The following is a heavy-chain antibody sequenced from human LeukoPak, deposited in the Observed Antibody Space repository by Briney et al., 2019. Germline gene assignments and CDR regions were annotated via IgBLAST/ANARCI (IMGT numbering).Heavy chain of an antibody. CDR3: ARRLAYCGGDCYEVDH. CDR2: ISSSGYSI. V-gene: IGHV3-48*02. D-gene: IGHD2-21*02. J-gene: IGHJ4*02. CDR1: XFTFTSFW. Sequence: QPGESLRLSCAASXFTFTSFWMHWVRQAPGKELEWVSYISSSGYSIYYADSVKGRFTISRDNVKNSLYLHMNSLRDEDTAVYYCARRLAYCGGDCYEVDHWGQGTLVIVSS.